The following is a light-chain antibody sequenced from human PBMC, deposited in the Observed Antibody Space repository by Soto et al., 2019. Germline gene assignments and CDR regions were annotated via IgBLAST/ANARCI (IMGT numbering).Light chain of an antibody. Sequence: QSVLTQSPSASASLGASVKLTCTLSSGHSSYAIAWHQQQPEKGPRYLMKLNSDGSHSKGDGIPDRFSGSSSGAERYLTISSLQSEDEADYYCQTWGTGNVVFGGWTKLTVL. CDR1: SGHSSYA. CDR2: LNSDGSH. CDR3: QTWGTGNVV. V-gene: IGLV4-69*01. J-gene: IGLJ2*01.